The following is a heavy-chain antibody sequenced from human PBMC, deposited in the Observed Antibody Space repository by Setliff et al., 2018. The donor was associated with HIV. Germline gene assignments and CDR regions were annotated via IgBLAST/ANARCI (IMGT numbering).Heavy chain of an antibody. D-gene: IGHD5-12*01. V-gene: IGHV1-46*01. J-gene: IGHJ4*02. Sequence: ASVKVSCKTSGYTFTNYYVNWVRQAPGQGLEWMGIINPSGGSTSYAQKFQGRVTMTEDTSTDTAYMELSGLRSEDTAVYYCAIDGAGGWLRPMPDYWGQGTLVTVSS. CDR1: GYTFTNYY. CDR3: AIDGAGGWLRPMPDY. CDR2: INPSGGST.